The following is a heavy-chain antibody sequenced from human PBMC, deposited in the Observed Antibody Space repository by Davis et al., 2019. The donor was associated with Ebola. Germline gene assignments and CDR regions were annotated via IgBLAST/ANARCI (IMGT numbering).Heavy chain of an antibody. CDR1: GFTFSDYY. J-gene: IGHJ5*02. CDR3: ARFVGYCSSTSCLNWFDP. V-gene: IGHV3-11*04. CDR2: ISSSGSTI. Sequence: GESLKISCAASGFTFSDYYMSWIRQAPGKGLEWVSYISSSGSTIYYADSVKGRFTISRDNAKNSLYLQMNSLRAEDTAVYYCARFVGYCSSTSCLNWFDPWGQGTLVTVSS. D-gene: IGHD2-2*01.